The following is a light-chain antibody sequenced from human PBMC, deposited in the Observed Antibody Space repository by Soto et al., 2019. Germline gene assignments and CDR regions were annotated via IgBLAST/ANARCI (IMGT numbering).Light chain of an antibody. J-gene: IGKJ1*01. Sequence: EIVMTQSPATLSVSPGERATLSCRASQSVSSDLAWYHQKPGQAPRLLIYGASTRATGIPARFSGSGSGTEFTLSITSLQPEDFGTYYCQQCYMGWTFGQGTKVDIK. V-gene: IGKV3-15*01. CDR3: QQCYMGWT. CDR2: GAS. CDR1: QSVSSD.